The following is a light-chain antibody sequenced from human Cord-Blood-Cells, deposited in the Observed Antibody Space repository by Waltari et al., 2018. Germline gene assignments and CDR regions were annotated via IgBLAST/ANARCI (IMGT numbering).Light chain of an antibody. Sequence: SYELTQPPSVSVSLGQMARITCSGEALPKKYAYWYQQKPGQFPVLVIYKDSERPSGIPERFSGSSSGTIVTLTISGVQAEDEADYYCQAWDSSTVVFGGGTKLTVL. CDR3: QAWDSSTVV. CDR2: KDS. V-gene: IGLV3-16*01. CDR1: ALPKKY. J-gene: IGLJ2*01.